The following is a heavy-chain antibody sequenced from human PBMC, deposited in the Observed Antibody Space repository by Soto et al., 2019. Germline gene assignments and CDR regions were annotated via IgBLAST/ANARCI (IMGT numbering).Heavy chain of an antibody. Sequence: GGSLRLSCAASGFTFSSYAMSWVRQAPGKGLEWVSAISGSGGSTYYADSVKGRFTISRDNSKNTLYLQMNSLRAEDTAVYYCAKSAGIIRFLEWLSLEPYYYYGMDVWGQGTTVTVSS. D-gene: IGHD3-3*01. CDR1: GFTFSSYA. CDR3: AKSAGIIRFLEWLSLEPYYYYGMDV. J-gene: IGHJ6*02. CDR2: ISGSGGST. V-gene: IGHV3-23*01.